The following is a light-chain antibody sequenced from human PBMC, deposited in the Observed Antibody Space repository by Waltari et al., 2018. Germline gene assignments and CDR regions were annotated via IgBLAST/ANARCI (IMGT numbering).Light chain of an antibody. Sequence: DIQMTQSPSSLSASVGDRVTITCRASQSVSNYLNWYQQRPGKAPKLLIYAASTLQSGVPARFGGSGSGTDFNLTISSLQPEDFATYYCQQGYRTPLTFGGGTKVDIK. J-gene: IGKJ4*01. CDR1: QSVSNY. CDR3: QQGYRTPLT. V-gene: IGKV1-39*01. CDR2: AAS.